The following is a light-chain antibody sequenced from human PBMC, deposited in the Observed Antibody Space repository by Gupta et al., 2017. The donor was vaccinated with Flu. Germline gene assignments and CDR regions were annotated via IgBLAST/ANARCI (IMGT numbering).Light chain of an antibody. Sequence: VTLGQPAPITCRSSQSRGCSDGNTDVDGLKQRPGQSARRLIKQVAHRESGVPDRGGCSGAGTEGILKSSRVEAEEVGVEYCRQGNRGPWAFGQGTKVEIK. J-gene: IGKJ1*01. V-gene: IGKV2-30*01. CDR3: RQGNRGPWA. CDR1: QSRGCSDGNTD. CDR2: QVA.